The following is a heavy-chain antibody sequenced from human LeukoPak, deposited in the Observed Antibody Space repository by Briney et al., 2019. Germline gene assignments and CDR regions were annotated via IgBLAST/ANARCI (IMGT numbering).Heavy chain of an antibody. V-gene: IGHV3-48*03. D-gene: IGHD3-10*02. J-gene: IGHJ6*04. CDR2: ISSSGSTI. CDR3: AELGITMIGGV. Sequence: GGSLRLSCVASGFTFSSYPMNWVRQAPGKGLEWVSYISSSGSTIYYADSVKGRFTISRDNAKNSLYLQMNSLRAEDTAVYYCAELGITMIGGVWGKGTTVTISS. CDR1: GFTFSSYP.